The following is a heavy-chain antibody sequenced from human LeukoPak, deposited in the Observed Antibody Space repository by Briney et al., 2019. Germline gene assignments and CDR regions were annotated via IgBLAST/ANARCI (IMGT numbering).Heavy chain of an antibody. J-gene: IGHJ3*02. Sequence: PGGSLRLSCAASGFTFSSYAVHWVRQAPGKGLEWVAVISYDGSNKYYADSVKGRFTISRDNSKNTLYLQMNSLRAEDTAVYYCARDALGGPPDTAMVPVTFDIWGQGTMVTVSS. CDR3: ARDALGGPPDTAMVPVTFDI. CDR2: ISYDGSNK. CDR1: GFTFSSYA. V-gene: IGHV3-30*04. D-gene: IGHD5-18*01.